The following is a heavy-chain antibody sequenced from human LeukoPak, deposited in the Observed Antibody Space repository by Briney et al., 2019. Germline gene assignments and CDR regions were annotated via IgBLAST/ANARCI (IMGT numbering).Heavy chain of an antibody. CDR3: ARDEAGELYRDDAFDI. D-gene: IGHD1-26*01. V-gene: IGHV3-7*01. CDR2: IKQDGSEK. Sequence: PEGSLRLSCTASGFTFSRYWMTWVRQAPGKGLEWVANIKQDGSEKYYVDSVKGRFTISRDNAKNSLYLQMNSLRAEDTAMYYCARDEAGELYRDDAFDIWGQGTMVTVSS. CDR1: GFTFSRYW. J-gene: IGHJ3*02.